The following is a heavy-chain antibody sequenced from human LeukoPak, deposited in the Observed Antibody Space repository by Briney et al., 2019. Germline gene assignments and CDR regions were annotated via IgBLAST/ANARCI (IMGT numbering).Heavy chain of an antibody. CDR1: GGSFSGYY. CDR3: ARGRAGSGGNLYYYYGTDV. D-gene: IGHD4-23*01. J-gene: IGHJ6*02. Sequence: SETLSLTCAVYGGSFSGYYWGWIRQPPGKGLEWIGEINHSGSTNYNPSLKSRVTISVDTSKNQFSLKLSSVTAADTAVYYCARGRAGSGGNLYYYYGTDVWGQGTTVTVSS. CDR2: INHSGST. V-gene: IGHV4-34*01.